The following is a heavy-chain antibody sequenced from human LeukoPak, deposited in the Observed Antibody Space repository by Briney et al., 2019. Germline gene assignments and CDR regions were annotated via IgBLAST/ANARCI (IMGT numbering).Heavy chain of an antibody. D-gene: IGHD5/OR15-5a*01. V-gene: IGHV1-24*01. CDR2: FDPEEGER. CDR1: GDNLSELT. Sequence: ASVKVSCKVSGDNLSELTVHWVRQAPGKGVEWIGGFDPEEGERLYAQKFEGRVTMTEDTSTDTAYMQLTSLRSEDTAVYYCATFCVYDLMECFDYWGQRTLVTVSS. J-gene: IGHJ4*02. CDR3: ATFCVYDLMECFDY.